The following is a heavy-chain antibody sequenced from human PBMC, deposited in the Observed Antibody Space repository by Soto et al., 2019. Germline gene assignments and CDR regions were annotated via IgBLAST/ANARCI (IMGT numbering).Heavy chain of an antibody. CDR1: GFTFSSYS. CDR2: ISSSSSTI. V-gene: IGHV3-48*01. J-gene: IGHJ3*01. CDR3: AREEGYCGGGSCFRSAFDL. Sequence: GSLRLSCAASGFTFSSYSMNWVRQAPGKGLEWVSYISSSSSTIYYADSVKGRFTISRDNAKNSLYLQMNSLRAEDTAVYYCAREEGYCGGGSCFRSAFDLWGQGTVVTVSS. D-gene: IGHD2-15*01.